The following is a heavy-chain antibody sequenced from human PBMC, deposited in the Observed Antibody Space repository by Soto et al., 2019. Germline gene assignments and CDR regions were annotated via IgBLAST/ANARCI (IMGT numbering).Heavy chain of an antibody. Sequence: EVQLVESGGGSVQPGGSPRLSCAASGFTFSDHYMDWVRQAPGKGLEWAGRIRNRANSYGTDYAAAVKDRFTISRNESRNSLYLPMGSMRAEDTAVYYCVRVRLVASTLAFDYWGQGTLVTVSS. D-gene: IGHD2-2*01. CDR3: VRVRLVASTLAFDY. V-gene: IGHV3-72*01. CDR2: IRNRANSYGT. J-gene: IGHJ4*02. CDR1: GFTFSDHY.